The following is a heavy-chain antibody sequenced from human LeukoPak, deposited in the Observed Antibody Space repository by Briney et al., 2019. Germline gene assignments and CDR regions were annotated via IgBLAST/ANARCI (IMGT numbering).Heavy chain of an antibody. J-gene: IGHJ4*02. CDR2: INPNSGDT. Sequence: ASGKVSCKASEYTFTDYYMHWVRHAPGQGLEWMGWINPNSGDTNYAQKFQGRVTMTRGPSISTAYMALTRLRSDDTAVYYCARDAWLVGTTNLYYFDYWGQGTLVTVSS. V-gene: IGHV1-2*02. CDR1: EYTFTDYY. CDR3: ARDAWLVGTTNLYYFDY. D-gene: IGHD1-26*01.